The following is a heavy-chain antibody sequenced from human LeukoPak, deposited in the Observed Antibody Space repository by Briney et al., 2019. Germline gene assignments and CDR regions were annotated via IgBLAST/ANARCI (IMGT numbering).Heavy chain of an antibody. D-gene: IGHD2-2*02. Sequence: GGSLRLSCAASGFTFSNAWMSWVRQAPGKGLEWVGRIKSKTDGGTTDYAAPVKGRFTISRDDSKNTLYLQMNSLKTEDTAVYYCTTCSSTSCYMEAFDYWGQGTLVTVSS. CDR2: IKSKTDGGTT. J-gene: IGHJ4*02. V-gene: IGHV3-15*01. CDR3: TTCSSTSCYMEAFDY. CDR1: GFTFSNAW.